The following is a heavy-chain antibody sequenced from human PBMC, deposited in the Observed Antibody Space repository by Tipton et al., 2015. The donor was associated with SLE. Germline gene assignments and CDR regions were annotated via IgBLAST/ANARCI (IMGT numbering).Heavy chain of an antibody. D-gene: IGHD3-16*01. Sequence: SLRLSCVVSGFTFSNYAMHWVRQAPGKGPEWLTLISYDGINKYYADSVKGRFTISRDNAQNSLFLQMHSLRAEDTAVYYCVKAFPYEYANNWGQGTLVTVSS. CDR1: GFTFSNYA. CDR3: VKAFPYEYANN. CDR2: ISYDGINK. V-gene: IGHV3-30*04. J-gene: IGHJ4*02.